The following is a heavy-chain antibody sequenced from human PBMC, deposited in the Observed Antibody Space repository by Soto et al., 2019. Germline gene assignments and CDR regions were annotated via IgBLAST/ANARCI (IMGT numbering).Heavy chain of an antibody. Sequence: SETLSLTCTVSGGSISSGDYYWSWIRQPPGKGLEWIGYIYYSGSTYYNPSLKSRVTISVDTSKNQFSLKLSPVTAADTAVYYCASSSDATPSYWGQGTLVTVSS. J-gene: IGHJ4*02. V-gene: IGHV4-30-4*01. CDR3: ASSSDATPSY. CDR2: IYYSGST. D-gene: IGHD2-15*01. CDR1: GGSISSGDYY.